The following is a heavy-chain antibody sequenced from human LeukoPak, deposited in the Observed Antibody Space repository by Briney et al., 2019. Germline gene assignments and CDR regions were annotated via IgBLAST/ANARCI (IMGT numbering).Heavy chain of an antibody. J-gene: IGHJ6*02. CDR1: GFTVSSNY. D-gene: IGHD3-9*01. Sequence: GGSLRLSCAASGFTVSSNYMSWVRQAPGEGLEWVSVIYSGGSTYYADSVKGRFTISRDNSKNTLYLQMNSLRAEDTAVYYCARPYYDILTGYDYYYGMDVWGQGTTVTVSS. V-gene: IGHV3-53*01. CDR3: ARPYYDILTGYDYYYGMDV. CDR2: IYSGGST.